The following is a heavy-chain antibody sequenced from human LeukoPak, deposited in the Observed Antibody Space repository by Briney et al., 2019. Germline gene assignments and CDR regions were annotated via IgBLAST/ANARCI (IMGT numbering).Heavy chain of an antibody. V-gene: IGHV1-2*02. CDR2: INPNSGGT. D-gene: IGHD3-3*01. CDR3: ATGRSSRITIFVPFEY. CDR1: GYTFTGYY. J-gene: IGHJ4*02. Sequence: ASVKVSCKASGYTFTGYYMHWVRQAPGQGLEWMGWINPNSGGTNYAQKFQGRVTMTEDTSTDTAYMELSSLRSEDTAVYYCATGRSSRITIFVPFEYWGQGTLVTVSS.